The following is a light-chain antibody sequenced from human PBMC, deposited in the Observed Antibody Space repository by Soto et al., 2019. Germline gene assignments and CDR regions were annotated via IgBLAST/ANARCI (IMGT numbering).Light chain of an antibody. J-gene: IGKJ1*01. CDR2: DAS. CDR3: QHMRT. V-gene: IGKV1-5*01. Sequence: DIQMTQSPSTLSASMGDRVTITCRASQNINNWIAWYQQKRGQAPKFLIYDASTLESGVPSRFSGSGFGTEFSLTDSSLQPDDFGSYYCQHMRTFGQGTKVEMK. CDR1: QNINNW.